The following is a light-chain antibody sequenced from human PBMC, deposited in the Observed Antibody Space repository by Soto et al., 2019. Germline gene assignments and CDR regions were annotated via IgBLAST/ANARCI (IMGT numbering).Light chain of an antibody. CDR2: DNT. CDR1: SSNIESNY. V-gene: IGLV1-51*01. CDR3: VTWDSGLSAVV. J-gene: IGLJ2*01. Sequence: QSVLTQPPSVSAAPGQKVTISCSGSSSNIESNYVSWYQQLPGTAPRLLIYDNTKRPSGIPDRFSVSKSGTSATLGITGLQTGDEADYYCVTWDSGLSAVVFGGGTKLTVL.